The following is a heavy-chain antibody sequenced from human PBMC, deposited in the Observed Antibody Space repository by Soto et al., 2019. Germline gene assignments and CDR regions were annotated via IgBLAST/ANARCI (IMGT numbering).Heavy chain of an antibody. V-gene: IGHV4-59*08. CDR3: ASTNYYDILTGYYTRAFDI. D-gene: IGHD3-9*01. J-gene: IGHJ3*02. CDR2: IYYSGST. CDR1: VGSISSYD. Sequence: PSDTLSLTCSNYVGSISSYDWSWIRQPPGKGLEWIGYIYYSGSTNYNPSLKSRVTISVDTSKNQFSLKLSSVTAADTAVYYCASTNYYDILTGYYTRAFDIWGQGTMVT.